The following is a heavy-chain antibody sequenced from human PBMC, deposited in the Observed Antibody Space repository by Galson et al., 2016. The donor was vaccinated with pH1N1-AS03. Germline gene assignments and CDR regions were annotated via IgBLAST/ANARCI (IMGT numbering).Heavy chain of an antibody. D-gene: IGHD2/OR15-2a*01. J-gene: IGHJ4*02. V-gene: IGHV3-7*01. CDR1: GYAFSSYC. CDR2: ISHEGSDK. CDR3: ASNIKG. Sequence: SLRLSCAVSGYAFSSYCMNWVRQAPGKGLECVGSISHEGSDKYYVDYVRGRFTITRDNAKNSLLLHMDSLRAEDTAVYYCASNIKGWGQGTQVPVST.